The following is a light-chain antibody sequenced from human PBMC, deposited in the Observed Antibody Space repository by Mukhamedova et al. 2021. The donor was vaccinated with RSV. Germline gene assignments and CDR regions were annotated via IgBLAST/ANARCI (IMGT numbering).Light chain of an antibody. V-gene: IGLV1-40*01. CDR3: QTYDSSLNNYV. CDR2: GNN. Sequence: GTVPKLLIYGNNNRPSGVPDRFSASKSGTSASLAITGLQSADEAVYWCQTYDSSLNNYVFGSGTRVNVL. J-gene: IGLJ1*01.